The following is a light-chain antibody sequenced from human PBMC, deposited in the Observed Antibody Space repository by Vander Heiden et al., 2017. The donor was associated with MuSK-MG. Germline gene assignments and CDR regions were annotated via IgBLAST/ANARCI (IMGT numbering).Light chain of an antibody. Sequence: DIQMTQSPSTLSASVGDRVTITCRASQSISNWLAWDQQKPGKAPKLMIYKASSLESGVTSTFSRSGSGTEFILSISSLKPDDFANYCCQEYRGTFGPGTKVEIK. CDR3: QEYRGT. CDR1: QSISNW. CDR2: KAS. J-gene: IGKJ1*01. V-gene: IGKV1-5*03.